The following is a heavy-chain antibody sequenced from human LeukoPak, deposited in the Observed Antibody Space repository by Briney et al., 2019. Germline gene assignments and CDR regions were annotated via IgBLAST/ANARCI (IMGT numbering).Heavy chain of an antibody. D-gene: IGHD3-16*01. J-gene: IGHJ4*02. CDR2: TSHDGSYK. Sequence: GGSLRLSCAASGFTFSRYGIHWVRQAPGKGLEWVAVTSHDGSYKYYGDSVNGRFTIARDNVKNILYLYVNGLRSADTAVYYCVKDWGSEFASGSSYLDSWGQGALVIVSS. CDR1: GFTFSRYG. V-gene: IGHV3-30*18. CDR3: VKDWGSEFASGSSYLDS.